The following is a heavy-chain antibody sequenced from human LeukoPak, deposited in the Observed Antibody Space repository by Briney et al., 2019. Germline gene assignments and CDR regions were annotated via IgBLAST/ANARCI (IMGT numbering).Heavy chain of an antibody. D-gene: IGHD3-22*01. V-gene: IGHV1-69*06. CDR1: GGTFSSYA. CDR2: IIPIFGTA. CDR3: ARAPDYYDSSGYNYFDY. J-gene: IGHJ4*02. Sequence: ASVKVSCKASGGTFSSYAISWVRQAPGQGLEWMGGIIPIFGTANYAQKFQGRVTITADKSTSTAYMELSSLRSEDTAVYYCARAPDYYDSSGYNYFDYWGQGTLVTVSS.